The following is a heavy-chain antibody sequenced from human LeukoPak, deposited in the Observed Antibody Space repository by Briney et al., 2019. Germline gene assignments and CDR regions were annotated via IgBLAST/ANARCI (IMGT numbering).Heavy chain of an antibody. Sequence: ASVTVSCKASGYTFTSYGISWVRQAPGQGLEWMGWSSAYNGNTNYAQKLQGRVTMTTDTSTSTAYMELRRLRSDDTAVYYCARDLYSSGWYDAFDIWGQGTMVTVSS. D-gene: IGHD6-19*01. J-gene: IGHJ3*02. CDR1: GYTFTSYG. CDR2: SSAYNGNT. V-gene: IGHV1-18*01. CDR3: ARDLYSSGWYDAFDI.